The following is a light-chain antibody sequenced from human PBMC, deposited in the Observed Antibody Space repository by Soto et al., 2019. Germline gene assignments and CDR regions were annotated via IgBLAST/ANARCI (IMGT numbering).Light chain of an antibody. J-gene: IGLJ2*01. Sequence: QSALTQPPSASGSPGQSVTISCTGTSSDVGGYNYVSWYQQHPGNAPKLMIYDVSKRPSGVPDRFSGSKSGNTASLTVSGLQAEDEADYYCSSYAGSNNVVFGGGTKLT. CDR2: DVS. CDR3: SSYAGSNNVV. CDR1: SSDVGGYNY. V-gene: IGLV2-8*01.